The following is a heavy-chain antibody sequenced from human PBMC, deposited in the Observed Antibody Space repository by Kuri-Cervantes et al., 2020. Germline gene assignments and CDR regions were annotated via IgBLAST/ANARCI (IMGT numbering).Heavy chain of an antibody. CDR3: ARTWIQLWLGWFDP. V-gene: IGHV1-8*01. D-gene: IGHD5-18*01. J-gene: IGHJ5*02. CDR1: GYTFTSYD. CDR2: MNPNSGNT. Sequence: ASVKVSCKASGYTFTSYDINWVRQATGQGLEWMGWMNPNSGNTGYAQKFQGRVTMTRDTSTSTAYMELSSLRSEDTAVYYCARTWIQLWLGWFDPWGQGTLVTVSS.